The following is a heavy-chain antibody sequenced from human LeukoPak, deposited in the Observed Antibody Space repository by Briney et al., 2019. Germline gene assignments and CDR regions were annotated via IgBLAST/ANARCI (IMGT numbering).Heavy chain of an antibody. CDR3: ARHGDNSSWYVAY. CDR2: IYYSGST. CDR1: GGSISSNNYY. J-gene: IGHJ4*02. V-gene: IGHV4-39*01. Sequence: SETLSLTCTVSGGSISSNNYYWGWIRQPPGKGLEWIGSIYYSGSTYYNPSLKSRVTISVDTSKNQFSLKLSPVTAADTAVYYCARHGDNSSWYVAYWGQGTLVTVSS. D-gene: IGHD6-13*01.